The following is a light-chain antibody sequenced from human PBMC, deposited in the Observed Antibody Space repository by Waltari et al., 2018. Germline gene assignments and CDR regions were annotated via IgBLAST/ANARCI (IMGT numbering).Light chain of an antibody. CDR1: TSDVGTHNY. CDR3: SSYKTTSTLEL. V-gene: IGLV2-14*03. CDR2: DVS. Sequence: QSALTQPASASRSPGQSIPSACTGTTSDVGTHNYVSLYQQHPGTAPKLLIYDVSYRPSGVSYRFSGSKSGNSASLTISGLQAEEEADYYCSSYKTTSTLELFGGGTSLTVL. J-gene: IGLJ3*02.